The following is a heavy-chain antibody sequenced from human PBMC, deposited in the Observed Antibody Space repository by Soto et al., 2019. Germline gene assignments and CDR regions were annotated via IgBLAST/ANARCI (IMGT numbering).Heavy chain of an antibody. V-gene: IGHV2-5*01. D-gene: IGHD5-12*01. CDR1: GFSLSTSGVG. J-gene: IGHJ6*02. CDR2: IYWNDDK. CDR3: AHQCSGYDSDYYYGMDV. Sequence: SGPTLVNPTQTLTLTCTFSGFSLSTSGVGVGWIRQPPGKALEWLALIYWNDDKRYSPSLKSRLTITKDTSKNQVVLTMTNMDPVDTATYYCAHQCSGYDSDYYYGMDVWGQGTPVTVSS.